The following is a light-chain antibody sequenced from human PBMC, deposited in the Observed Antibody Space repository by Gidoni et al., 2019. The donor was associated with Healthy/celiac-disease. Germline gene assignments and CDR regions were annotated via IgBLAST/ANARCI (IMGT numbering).Light chain of an antibody. CDR1: QYISNY. CDR2: DAS. Sequence: IQMTQSPSSLSASFGDRVTITCQASQYISNYLNLYQQKPGKAPKLLIYDASNLETGSPSRFSGSGSGTDFNFTISSLQPEDIATYYCQQYDNLPLTFXGXTKVEIK. J-gene: IGKJ4*01. CDR3: QQYDNLPLT. V-gene: IGKV1-33*01.